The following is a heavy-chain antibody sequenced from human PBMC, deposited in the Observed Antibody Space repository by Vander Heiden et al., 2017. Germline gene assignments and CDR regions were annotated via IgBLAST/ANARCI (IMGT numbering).Heavy chain of an antibody. J-gene: IGHJ6*02. V-gene: IGHV1-2*06. CDR2: INPNSGET. Sequence: QMQLVQSGADVKKPGASVKLSCTASQYTFTAYFIYWVRQAPGQGLEWMGRINPNSGETNSAQKVQGRVTMTRDTSINTAYMELRGMRSDETAVYYFAKNGENYEYYGLDVWGQGTTVTVYS. CDR3: AKNGENYEYYGLDV. CDR1: QYTFTAYF. D-gene: IGHD3-10*01.